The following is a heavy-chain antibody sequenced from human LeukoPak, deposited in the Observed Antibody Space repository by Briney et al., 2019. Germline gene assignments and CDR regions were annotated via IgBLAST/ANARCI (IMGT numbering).Heavy chain of an antibody. V-gene: IGHV1-69*04. CDR2: IIPILGIA. Sequence: SVKVSCKTSVYTFTSYAISWVRQAPGQGLEWMGRIIPILGIANYAQKFQGRVTITADKSTSTAYMELSSLRSEDTAVYYCASYTYYYDSSGYHANPDWFDPWGQGTLVTVSS. D-gene: IGHD3-22*01. CDR1: VYTFTSYA. J-gene: IGHJ5*02. CDR3: ASYTYYYDSSGYHANPDWFDP.